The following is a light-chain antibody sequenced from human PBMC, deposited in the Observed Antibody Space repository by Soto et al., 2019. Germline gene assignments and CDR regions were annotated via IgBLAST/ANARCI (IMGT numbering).Light chain of an antibody. V-gene: IGLV2-14*03. CDR3: SSYTTSNTLV. CDR2: DVT. Sequence: QSALTQPASVSGSPGQSITISCTGTSSDVGAYNFVSWYQQHPGKAPKLMIYDVTNQPSGVSSRFSGSKSGNTASLAISGLQAEDEADYYCSSYTTSNTLVFGGGTKLTVL. CDR1: SSDVGAYNF. J-gene: IGLJ2*01.